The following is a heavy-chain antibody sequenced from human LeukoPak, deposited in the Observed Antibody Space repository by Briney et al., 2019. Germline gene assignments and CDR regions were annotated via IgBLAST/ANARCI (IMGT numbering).Heavy chain of an antibody. V-gene: IGHV3-23*01. J-gene: IGHJ4*02. CDR1: GFTFSSYA. CDR2: ISGSGGST. D-gene: IGHD5-18*01. Sequence: GESLRLSCAASGFTFSSYAMSWVRQAPGKGLEWVSAISGSGGSTYYADSVKGRFTISRDNSKNTLYLQMNSLRAEDTAVYYCAKDLEVQLLERFDYWGQGTLVTVSS. CDR3: AKDLEVQLLERFDY.